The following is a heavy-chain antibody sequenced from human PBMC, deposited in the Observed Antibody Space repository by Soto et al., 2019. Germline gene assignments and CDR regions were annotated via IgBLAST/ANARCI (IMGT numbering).Heavy chain of an antibody. Sequence: QVQLVQSGAEVKKPGASVKVSCKASGYTFTSYGISWVRQAPGQGLEWMGWISAYNGNTNYAQKLQGRVTMTTDTSKRTAYMELRSLRSDDTAVYYCARVQDCSGGSCYSEGWFDPWGQGTLVTVSS. CDR2: ISAYNGNT. V-gene: IGHV1-18*01. J-gene: IGHJ5*02. CDR1: GYTFTSYG. CDR3: ARVQDCSGGSCYSEGWFDP. D-gene: IGHD2-15*01.